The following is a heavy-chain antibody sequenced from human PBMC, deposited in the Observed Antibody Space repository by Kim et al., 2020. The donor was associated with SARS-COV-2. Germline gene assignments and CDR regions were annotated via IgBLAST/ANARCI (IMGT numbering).Heavy chain of an antibody. J-gene: IGHJ4*02. CDR3: ARDLNIVVVVAATHLDY. V-gene: IGHV3-11*01. D-gene: IGHD2-15*01. Sequence: VKGRFTTSRDNAKNSLYLQMNSLRAEDTAVYYCARDLNIVVVVAATHLDYWGQGTLVTVSS.